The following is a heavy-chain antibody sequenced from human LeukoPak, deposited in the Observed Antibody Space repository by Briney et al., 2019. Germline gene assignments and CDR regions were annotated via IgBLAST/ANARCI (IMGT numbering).Heavy chain of an antibody. Sequence: GASVKVSCKASGYTFTGYYMHWVRQAPGQGLEWMGIINPNGGSTSYAQKFQGRVTMTRDMSTSTVYMELSSLRSEDTAVYYCARGYSSSWYFDYWGQGTLVTVSS. CDR3: ARGYSSSWYFDY. CDR2: INPNGGST. J-gene: IGHJ4*02. V-gene: IGHV1-46*01. D-gene: IGHD6-13*01. CDR1: GYTFTGYY.